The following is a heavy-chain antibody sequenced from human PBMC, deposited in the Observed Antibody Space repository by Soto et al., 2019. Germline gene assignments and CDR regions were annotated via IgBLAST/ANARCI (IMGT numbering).Heavy chain of an antibody. Sequence: QPGGSLRLSCAASGFTFSNYAISWVRQAPGKGLEWVSAISGSAGSTNYADSVKGRFTISRDNSKNTLYLQMNSLRAEDTAVYYCAKTDSGWSRYYFDYWGQGTLVTVSS. CDR3: AKTDSGWSRYYFDY. CDR2: ISGSAGST. D-gene: IGHD6-19*01. CDR1: GFTFSNYA. V-gene: IGHV3-23*01. J-gene: IGHJ4*02.